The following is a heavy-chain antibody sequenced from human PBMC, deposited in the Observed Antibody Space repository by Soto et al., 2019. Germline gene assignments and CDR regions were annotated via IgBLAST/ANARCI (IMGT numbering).Heavy chain of an antibody. CDR1: GGSIRNNYVY. CDR2: IYYGGST. Sequence: PSETLSLTCAVSGGSIRNNYVYWGWIRQPPGKGLEWIGSIYYGGSTYYNPSLKSRVTISVDTSKNQFSLKLTSVTAADTAVYYCARPQTLHGGGSHSDPWAKGSLVPVCS. CDR3: ARPQTLHGGGSHSDP. V-gene: IGHV4-39*01. D-gene: IGHD5-12*01. J-gene: IGHJ5*02.